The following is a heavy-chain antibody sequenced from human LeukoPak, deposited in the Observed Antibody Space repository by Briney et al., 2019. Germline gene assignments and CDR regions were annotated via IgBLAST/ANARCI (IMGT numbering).Heavy chain of an antibody. CDR3: ATPYYDSSGDDAFDI. D-gene: IGHD3-22*01. J-gene: IGHJ3*02. CDR1: GFIFSSYW. Sequence: PGGSLRLSCAASGFIFSSYWMHWVRQAPGKGLVWVSRINSDGSSTSYADSVKGRFTISRDNAKNTLYLQMNSLRAEDTAVYYCATPYYDSSGDDAFDIWGQGTMVTVSS. V-gene: IGHV3-74*01. CDR2: INSDGSST.